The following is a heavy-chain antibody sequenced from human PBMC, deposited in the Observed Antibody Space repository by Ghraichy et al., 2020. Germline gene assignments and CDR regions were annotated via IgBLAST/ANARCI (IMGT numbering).Heavy chain of an antibody. CDR1: GFTFSNYA. V-gene: IGHV3-23*01. Sequence: GGSPRLSCAASGFTFSNYAMSWVRQAPGKGLEWVSPISGSGDTRYYADSVKGRFTISRDNSKNTLYLQMNSLRAEDTAVYYCAKVKGLDGYQGPTLDYWGQGTLVTVS. CDR3: AKVKGLDGYQGPTLDY. J-gene: IGHJ4*02. CDR2: ISGSGDTR. D-gene: IGHD3-22*01.